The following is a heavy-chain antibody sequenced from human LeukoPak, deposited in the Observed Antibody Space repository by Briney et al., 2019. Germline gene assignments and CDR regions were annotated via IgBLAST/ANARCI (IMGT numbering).Heavy chain of an antibody. CDR1: GGSFSSYY. V-gene: IGHV4-4*07. Sequence: SETLSLTCTVSGGSFSSYYWSWIRQPAGKGLEWIGRIYTSGSTNYNPSLKSRVTMSVDTSKNQYSLKLSSVTAADTAAYYCARGDLYYYGPGSYSNDFWGQGTLVTVSS. CDR3: ARGDLYYYGPGSYSNDF. J-gene: IGHJ4*02. D-gene: IGHD3-10*01. CDR2: IYTSGST.